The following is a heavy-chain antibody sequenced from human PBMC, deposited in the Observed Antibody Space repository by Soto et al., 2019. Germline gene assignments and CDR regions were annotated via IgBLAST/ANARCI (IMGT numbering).Heavy chain of an antibody. V-gene: IGHV4-39*01. Sequence: SETLSLTCTVSGGSISSSSYYWGWIRQPPGKGLEWIGSIYYSGSTYYNPSLKSRVTISVATSKNQFSLKLSSVTAADTAVYYCASSCGGSGWCGGGFDYWGQGTLVTVSS. D-gene: IGHD6-19*01. CDR3: ASSCGGSGWCGGGFDY. J-gene: IGHJ4*02. CDR2: IYYSGST. CDR1: GGSISSSSYY.